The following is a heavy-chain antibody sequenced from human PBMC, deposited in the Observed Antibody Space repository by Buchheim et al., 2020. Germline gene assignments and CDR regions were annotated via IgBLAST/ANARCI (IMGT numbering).Heavy chain of an antibody. CDR1: GFNFNYYW. CDR3: TRDQYSYGN. D-gene: IGHD5-18*01. V-gene: IGHV3-7*01. Sequence: EVQLVESGGGLVQPGGSLRLSCVTSGFNFNYYWMNWVRQAPGKGLEWVANIKYDGSEKNYVDSVKGRFTISRDTAKKSLFLQMNSLRAEDTAVYYCTRDQYSYGNWGQGTL. J-gene: IGHJ4*02. CDR2: IKYDGSEK.